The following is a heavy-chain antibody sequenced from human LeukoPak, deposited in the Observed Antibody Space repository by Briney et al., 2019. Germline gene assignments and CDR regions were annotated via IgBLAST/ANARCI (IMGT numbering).Heavy chain of an antibody. CDR1: GGSISSYY. Sequence: SSETLSLTCTVSGGSISSYYWSWIRQPAGEGLEWIGHIYSTGSTNYNPSLKSRVTISVDTSKNQFSLKLSSVTAADTAVYYCAKGAGPPWFDPWGQGTLVTVSS. CDR3: AKGAGPPWFDP. D-gene: IGHD6-19*01. CDR2: IYSTGST. J-gene: IGHJ5*02. V-gene: IGHV4-4*08.